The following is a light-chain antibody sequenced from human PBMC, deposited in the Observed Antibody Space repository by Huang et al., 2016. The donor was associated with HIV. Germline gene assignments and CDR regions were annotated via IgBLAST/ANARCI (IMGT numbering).Light chain of an antibody. J-gene: IGKJ2*01. Sequence: EIIMTQSPATLSLSPGEGVSLSCRANQSVATYLAWYLHRPGQSPRILIFGSSTRASGLPGRVSGSGSGTQFTLTVSGLQSEDFAVYYCQQYHNWPYTFGQGTKLEI. CDR2: GSS. CDR3: QQYHNWPYT. CDR1: QSVATY. V-gene: IGKV3-15*01.